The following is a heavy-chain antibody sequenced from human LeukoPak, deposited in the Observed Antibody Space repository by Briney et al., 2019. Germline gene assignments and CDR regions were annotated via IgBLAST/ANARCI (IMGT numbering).Heavy chain of an antibody. Sequence: PGGSLRLSCAASGFTFSSYSMNWVRQAPGKGLGWVSSISSSSSYIYYADSVKGRFTISRDNAKNSLYLQMNSLRAEDTAVYYCARDLKRRVYYDSSGSDDAFDIWGQGTMVTVSS. V-gene: IGHV3-21*01. D-gene: IGHD3-22*01. CDR2: ISSSSSYI. J-gene: IGHJ3*02. CDR1: GFTFSSYS. CDR3: ARDLKRRVYYDSSGSDDAFDI.